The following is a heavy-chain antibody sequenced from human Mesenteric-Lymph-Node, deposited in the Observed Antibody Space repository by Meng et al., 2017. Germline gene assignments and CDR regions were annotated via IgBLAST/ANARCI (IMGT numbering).Heavy chain of an antibody. Sequence: SVKVSCKASGGTFSSYTISWVRQAPGQGLEWMGRIIPILGIANYAQKFQGRVTITADKSTSTAYMELSSLRSEDTAVYYCARDRGDSSGYVLTRFDPWGQGTQVTVSS. CDR2: IIPILGIA. CDR3: ARDRGDSSGYVLTRFDP. CDR1: GGTFSSYT. D-gene: IGHD3-22*01. V-gene: IGHV1-69*04. J-gene: IGHJ5*02.